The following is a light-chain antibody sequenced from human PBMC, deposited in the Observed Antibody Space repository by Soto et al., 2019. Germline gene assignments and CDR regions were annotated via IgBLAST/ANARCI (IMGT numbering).Light chain of an antibody. CDR2: DVS. J-gene: IGLJ2*01. CDR3: SSYTSSSTLV. Sequence: QSALTQPASVSGSPGQSITISCTGTSSDVGGYKYVSWYQQYPGKAPKLIIYDVSNRPSGVSNRFSGSKSGNTASLTISGLQAEDEGDYYCSSYTSSSTLVFGGGTKLTVL. V-gene: IGLV2-14*01. CDR1: SSDVGGYKY.